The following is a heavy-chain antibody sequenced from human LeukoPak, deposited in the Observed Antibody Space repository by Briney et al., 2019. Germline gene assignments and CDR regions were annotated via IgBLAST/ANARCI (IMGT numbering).Heavy chain of an antibody. V-gene: IGHV3-30-3*01. CDR1: EFTFSSYA. Sequence: GGSLRLSCAASEFTFSSYAMHWVRQAPGKGLEWVAVISYDGSNKYYADSVKGRFTISRDNSKNTLYLQMNSLRAEDTAVYYCARDRCQYSSSSCAFDIWGQGTMVTVSS. CDR2: ISYDGSNK. CDR3: ARDRCQYSSSSCAFDI. J-gene: IGHJ3*02. D-gene: IGHD6-6*01.